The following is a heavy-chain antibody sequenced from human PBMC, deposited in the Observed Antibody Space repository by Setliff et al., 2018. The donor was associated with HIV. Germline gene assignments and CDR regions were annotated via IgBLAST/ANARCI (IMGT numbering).Heavy chain of an antibody. CDR3: ARGLGYCGGDCYSDLFDY. D-gene: IGHD2-21*02. V-gene: IGHV1-2*02. J-gene: IGHJ4*02. Sequence: ASVKVSCKASGYTFTSYDINWVRQATGQGLEWMGWVSAYNGLTNYAQKFQGRVTMTRATSINTVYMDLRRLTSDDTAMYYCARGLGYCGGDCYSDLFDYWGQGTLVTVSS. CDR2: VSAYNGLT. CDR1: GYTFTSYD.